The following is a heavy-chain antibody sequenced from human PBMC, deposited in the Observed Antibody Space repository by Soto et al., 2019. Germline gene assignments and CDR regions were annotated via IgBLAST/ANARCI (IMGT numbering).Heavy chain of an antibody. CDR3: ARDGIVGTTDFFDY. CDR1: GFIFSGYS. V-gene: IGHV3-21*01. Sequence: GGSLRLSCAGSGFIFSGYSMNWVRQAPGKGLEWVPSISTTSTYIYYADSVKGRFTVSRDNAKNSLYLQMTGLRPEDTAMYYCARDGIVGTTDFFDYWGQGTLVTVSS. J-gene: IGHJ4*02. D-gene: IGHD1-26*01. CDR2: ISTTSTYI.